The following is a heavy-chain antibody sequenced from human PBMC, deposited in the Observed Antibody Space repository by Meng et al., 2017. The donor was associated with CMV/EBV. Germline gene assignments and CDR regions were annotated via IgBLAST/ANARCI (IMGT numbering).Heavy chain of an antibody. J-gene: IGHJ6*02. Sequence: GGSLRLSCAASGFTFSNAWMSWVRQAPGKGLEWVGRIKSKTDGGTTDYAAPVKGRFTISRDDSKNTLYLQMNSLKTEETAVYYCTTKMVYDFWSGYYKPPVDYYYGMDVWGQGTTVTVSS. CDR2: IKSKTDGGTT. CDR3: TTKMVYDFWSGYYKPPVDYYYGMDV. V-gene: IGHV3-15*01. CDR1: GFTFSNAW. D-gene: IGHD3-3*01.